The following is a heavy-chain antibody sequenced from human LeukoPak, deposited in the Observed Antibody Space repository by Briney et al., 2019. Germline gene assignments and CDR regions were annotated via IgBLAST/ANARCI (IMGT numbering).Heavy chain of an antibody. CDR2: IRYDGSNK. Sequence: PGGSLRLSCAASGFTFSSYGMHWVRQAPGKGLEWVAFIRYDGSNKYYADSVKGRFTISRDNSKNTLYLQMNSLRAEDTAVYYCAKDSYDGDSSSGFDPWGQGTLVTVSS. V-gene: IGHV3-30*02. CDR3: AKDSYDGDSSSGFDP. CDR1: GFTFSSYG. D-gene: IGHD6-6*01. J-gene: IGHJ5*02.